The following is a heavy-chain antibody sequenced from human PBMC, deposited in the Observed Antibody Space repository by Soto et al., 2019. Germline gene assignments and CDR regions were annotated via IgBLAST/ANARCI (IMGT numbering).Heavy chain of an antibody. Sequence: EVQLVESGGGLVQPGGSLRLSCTASGFTFSSYPMNWVRQAPGMGLEWISHIRDSNSATYYADSVKGRFTISRDNAKNSLYLHMNSLRDEDTAVYLCARDHDWGFDYWGQGALVIVSS. CDR1: GFTFSSYP. J-gene: IGHJ4*02. V-gene: IGHV3-48*02. CDR2: IRDSNSAT. D-gene: IGHD3-9*01. CDR3: ARDHDWGFDY.